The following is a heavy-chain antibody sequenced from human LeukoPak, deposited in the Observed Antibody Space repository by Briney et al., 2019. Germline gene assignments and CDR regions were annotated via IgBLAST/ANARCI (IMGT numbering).Heavy chain of an antibody. V-gene: IGHV3-23*01. CDR1: GFTFSSYA. J-gene: IGHJ4*02. CDR2: ISGSGGST. D-gene: IGHD3-10*01. CDR3: AKNPLWFRELIFDY. Sequence: PGGSLRLSCAASGFTFSSYAMSWVRQAPGKGLEWVSAISGSGGSTYYADSVKGRFTISRDNSKSTLYLQMNSLRAEDTAVCYCAKNPLWFRELIFDYWGQGTLVTVSS.